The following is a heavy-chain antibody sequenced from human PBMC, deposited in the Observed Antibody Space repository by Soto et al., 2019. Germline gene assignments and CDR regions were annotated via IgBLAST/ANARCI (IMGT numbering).Heavy chain of an antibody. J-gene: IGHJ4*02. CDR1: GYTFTSYD. Sequence: QVQLVQSGAEVKKPGASVKVSCKASGYTFTSYDINWVRQATGQGLEWMGWMNPNSGNTGYAQKFQGRVTMTRNTFISTAYMELSSLRSEDTAVYYCATDLHYDYIWGSYRYTEALDYWGQGTLVTVSS. CDR3: ATDLHYDYIWGSYRYTEALDY. D-gene: IGHD3-16*02. CDR2: MNPNSGNT. V-gene: IGHV1-8*01.